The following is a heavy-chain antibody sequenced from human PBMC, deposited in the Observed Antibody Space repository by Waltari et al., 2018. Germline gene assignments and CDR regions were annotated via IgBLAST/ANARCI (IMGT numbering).Heavy chain of an antibody. CDR3: AKLNDSNAYYRGFDY. Sequence: EVQLVQSGAEVKKPGESLKISCKGSGYSFTNYWIGWVRQMSGKGLEWMGIIYPGDSDITYRPSFQGQVTISADKSISTAYLQWSSLKASDTAIYYCAKLNDSNAYYRGFDYWGQGTLVTVSS. V-gene: IGHV5-51*03. J-gene: IGHJ4*02. CDR2: IYPGDSDI. CDR1: GYSFTNYW. D-gene: IGHD3-22*01.